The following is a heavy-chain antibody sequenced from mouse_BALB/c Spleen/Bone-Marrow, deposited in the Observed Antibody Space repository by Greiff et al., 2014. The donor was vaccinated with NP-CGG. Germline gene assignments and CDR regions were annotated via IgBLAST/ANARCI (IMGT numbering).Heavy chain of an antibody. Sequence: DVHLVESGPELVKPGASMKISCKASGYSFTGYTMNWVKQSHGKNLEWIGLINPYNGGTSYNQKFKGKATLTVDKSSSTAYMELLSLTSEDSAVYYCARWDYYGYAMDYWGQGTSVTVSS. D-gene: IGHD1-1*01. CDR3: ARWDYYGYAMDY. CDR1: GYSFTGYT. CDR2: INPYNGGT. V-gene: IGHV1-18*01. J-gene: IGHJ4*01.